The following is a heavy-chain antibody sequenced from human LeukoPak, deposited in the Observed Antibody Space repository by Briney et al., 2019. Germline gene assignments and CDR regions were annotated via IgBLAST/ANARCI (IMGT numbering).Heavy chain of an antibody. CDR3: ARGVTGIQLWVYGAFDI. V-gene: IGHV1-69*04. CDR1: GYTFTGYY. J-gene: IGHJ3*02. CDR2: IIPILGIA. Sequence: GASVKVSCKTSGYTFTGYYMHWVRQAPGQGLEWMGRIIPILGIANYAQKFQGRVTITADKSTSTAYMELSSLRSEDTAVYYCARGVTGIQLWVYGAFDIRGQGTMVTVSS. D-gene: IGHD5-18*01.